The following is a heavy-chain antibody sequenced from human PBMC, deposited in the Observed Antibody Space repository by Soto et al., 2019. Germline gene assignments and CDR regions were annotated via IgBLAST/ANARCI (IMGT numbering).Heavy chain of an antibody. Sequence: GASVKVSCKASGYTFTSYYMHLVRQAPVQVLELIVIINPSFFSTSYSQKFQGRFTITMYTSTITVYMELISLISEYTAVYYCARLYVWEVPAAIKDYYYGMDVWG. CDR3: ARLYVWEVPAAIKDYYYGMDV. CDR2: INPSFFST. CDR1: GYTFTSYY. D-gene: IGHD2-2*01. V-gene: IGHV1-46*03. J-gene: IGHJ6*02.